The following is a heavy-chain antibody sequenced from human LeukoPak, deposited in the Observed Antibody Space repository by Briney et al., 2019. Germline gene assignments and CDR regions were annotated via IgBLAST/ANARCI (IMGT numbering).Heavy chain of an antibody. CDR2: ISAYNGNT. J-gene: IGHJ4*02. D-gene: IGHD6-13*01. CDR1: GYTFNTYG. CDR3: ARDSEAAGSFDY. V-gene: IGHV1-18*01. Sequence: ASVKVSCKASGYTFNTYGINWVRQAPGQGLEWMGWISAYNGNTNYAQKLQGRVTMTTDTSTSTAYMELRSLRSDDTAVYYCARDSEAAGSFDYWGQGTLVTVSS.